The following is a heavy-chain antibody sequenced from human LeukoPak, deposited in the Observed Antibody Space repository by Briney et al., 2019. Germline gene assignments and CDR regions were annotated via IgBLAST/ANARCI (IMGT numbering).Heavy chain of an antibody. Sequence: SVKVSCKASGGTFSSYAISWVRQAPGQGLEWMGRIIPIFGTANYAQKFQGRVTITTDESTSTAYMELSSLRSEVTAVYYCATPNHIVVVTASDDAFDIWGQGTMVTVSS. CDR1: GGTFSSYA. V-gene: IGHV1-69*05. D-gene: IGHD2-21*02. CDR3: ATPNHIVVVTASDDAFDI. J-gene: IGHJ3*02. CDR2: IIPIFGTA.